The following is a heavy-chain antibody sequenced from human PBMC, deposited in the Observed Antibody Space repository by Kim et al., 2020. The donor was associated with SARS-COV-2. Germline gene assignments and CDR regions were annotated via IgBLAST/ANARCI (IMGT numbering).Heavy chain of an antibody. J-gene: IGHJ3*02. CDR1: GYTFTSYY. Sequence: ASVKVSCKASGYTFTSYYMHWVRQAPGQGLEWMGIINPSGGSTSYAQKFQGRVTMTRDTSTSTVYMELSSLRSEDTAVYYCAREIRAWYYYGSGSYYDAFDIWGQGTMVTVSS. V-gene: IGHV1-46*01. D-gene: IGHD3-10*01. CDR3: AREIRAWYYYGSGSYYDAFDI. CDR2: INPSGGST.